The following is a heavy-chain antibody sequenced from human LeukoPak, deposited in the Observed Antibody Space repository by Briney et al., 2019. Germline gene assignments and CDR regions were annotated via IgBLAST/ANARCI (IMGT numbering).Heavy chain of an antibody. CDR3: ARDRADYGDYVGYFDL. Sequence: SETLSLTCAVSGGSISSSNWWSWVRQPPGKGLEWIGEIYHSGSTNYNPSLKSRVTISVDKSKNQFSLKLSSVTAADTAVYYCARDRADYGDYVGYFDLWGRGTLVTVSS. CDR1: GGSISSSNW. J-gene: IGHJ2*01. CDR2: IYHSGST. V-gene: IGHV4-4*02. D-gene: IGHD4-17*01.